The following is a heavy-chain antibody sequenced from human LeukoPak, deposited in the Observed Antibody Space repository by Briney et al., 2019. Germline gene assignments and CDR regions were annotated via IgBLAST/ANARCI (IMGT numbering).Heavy chain of an antibody. J-gene: IGHJ4*02. CDR2: INHSGSTT. CDR1: AESFSGYY. D-gene: IGHD5-12*01. Sequence: SETLSLTCAVYAESFSGYYWNWIRQPPGKGREWIGEINHSGSTTNYNPSLKSRVTKSVDMSKNQFSLKLSSVTAADTAVYYCARKSGYARDYWGQGTLVTVSS. CDR3: ARKSGYARDY. V-gene: IGHV4-34*01.